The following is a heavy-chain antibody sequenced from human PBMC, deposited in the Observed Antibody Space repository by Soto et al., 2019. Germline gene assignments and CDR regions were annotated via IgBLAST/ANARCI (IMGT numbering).Heavy chain of an antibody. CDR3: ATSYGSGSQAFDY. D-gene: IGHD3-10*01. Sequence: QVHLVQSGAELKKPGSSVRVSCKASGDTFSSYTINWVRQAPGLGLEWMGRTIPILSMSNYALKFQGRLTITAEKSTSPAYMELSSLRSEDTAMYYCATSYGSGSQAFDYWGQGALVTVSS. J-gene: IGHJ4*02. V-gene: IGHV1-69*02. CDR1: GDTFSSYT. CDR2: TIPILSMS.